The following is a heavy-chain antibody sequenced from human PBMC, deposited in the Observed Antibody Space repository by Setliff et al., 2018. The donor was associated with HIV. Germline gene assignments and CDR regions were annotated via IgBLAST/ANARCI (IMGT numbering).Heavy chain of an antibody. CDR1: GYTFTNYW. D-gene: IGHD2-15*01. Sequence: PGESLKISCKASGYTFTNYWIGWVRQLPGKGLEWMGIFYPGDSDARYSPSSQGQITFSADKSVTTAYLQWSSLKASETAMYYCARQRVVATTKLDAFDIWGQGTMVTVSS. V-gene: IGHV5-51*01. CDR3: ARQRVVATTKLDAFDI. CDR2: FYPGDSDA. J-gene: IGHJ3*02.